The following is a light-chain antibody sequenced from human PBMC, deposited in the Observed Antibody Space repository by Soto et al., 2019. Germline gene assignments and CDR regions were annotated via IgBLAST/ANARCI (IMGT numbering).Light chain of an antibody. J-gene: IGKJ4*01. CDR1: QSISSS. V-gene: IGKV1-39*01. CDR3: QQYNSYPLT. CDR2: AAS. Sequence: DIHMTQSPSSMSAPVGDGVTSTSLASQSISSSLNWYQQKPGKAPKVLISAASSLQSGVPSRFSGSGSGTDFTLTISGLQPEDSATYYCQQYNSYPLTFGGGTKVDIK.